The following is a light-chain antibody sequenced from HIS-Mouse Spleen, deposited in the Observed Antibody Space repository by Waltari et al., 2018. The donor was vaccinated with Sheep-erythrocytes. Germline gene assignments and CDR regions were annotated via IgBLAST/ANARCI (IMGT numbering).Light chain of an antibody. V-gene: IGKV1-33*01. Sequence: DIQMTQSPSSLSASVGDRVTITCQASQDISNYLNLYQQKPGKDPKLLIYDASNLETGVPSRFSGSGSGTDFTFTISSLQPEDIATYYCQQYDNLPYTFGQGTKLEIK. CDR1: QDISNY. J-gene: IGKJ2*01. CDR2: DAS. CDR3: QQYDNLPYT.